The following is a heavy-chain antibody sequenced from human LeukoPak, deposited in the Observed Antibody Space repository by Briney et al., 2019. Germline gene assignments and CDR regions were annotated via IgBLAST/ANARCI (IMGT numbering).Heavy chain of an antibody. CDR3: AYVWGSYRFFDY. V-gene: IGHV1-24*01. D-gene: IGHD3-16*02. CDR2: FDPEDGET. Sequence: GASVKVSCKVSGYTLTELSMHWVRQAPGKGLEWMGGFDPEDGETIYAQKFQGRVTITADESTSTAYMELSSLRSEDTAVYYCAYVWGSYRFFDYWGQGTLVTVSS. CDR1: GYTLTELS. J-gene: IGHJ4*02.